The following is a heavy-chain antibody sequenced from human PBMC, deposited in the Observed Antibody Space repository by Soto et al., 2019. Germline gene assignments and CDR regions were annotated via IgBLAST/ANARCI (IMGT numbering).Heavy chain of an antibody. Sequence: PGGSLRLSCAASGFTFGSYWMNWVRQAPGKGLVWVSRIDSDGSSTTYADSVKGRFTTSRDNAKNTLYLQMSSLRVEDTAVYYCARGRPYRMDVWGQGTTVTVPS. J-gene: IGHJ6*02. CDR2: IDSDGSST. CDR1: GFTFGSYW. CDR3: ARGRPYRMDV. V-gene: IGHV3-74*01.